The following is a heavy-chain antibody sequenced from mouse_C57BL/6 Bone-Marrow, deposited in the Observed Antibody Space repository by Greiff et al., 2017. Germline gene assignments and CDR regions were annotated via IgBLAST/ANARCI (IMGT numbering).Heavy chain of an antibody. Sequence: EVKLVESGPELVKPGASVKISCKASGYSFTDYNMNWVKQSNGKSLEWIGVINPNYGTTSYNQKFKGKATLTVDQSSSTAYMQLNSLTSEDSAVYYLASHYDYDGVAYWGQGTLVTVSA. J-gene: IGHJ3*01. V-gene: IGHV1-39*01. CDR3: ASHYDYDGVAY. CDR2: INPNYGTT. CDR1: GYSFTDYN. D-gene: IGHD2-4*01.